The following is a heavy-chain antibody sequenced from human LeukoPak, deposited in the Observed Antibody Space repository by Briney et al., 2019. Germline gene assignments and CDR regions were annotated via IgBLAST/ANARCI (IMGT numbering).Heavy chain of an antibody. CDR1: GFSLSTRGMC. J-gene: IGHJ4*02. CDR3: VRIVVSAARGNYFDH. V-gene: IGHV2-70*11. CDR2: IDWDDDK. D-gene: IGHD2-2*01. Sequence: ESGPTLVNPTQTLTLTCTFSGFSLSTRGMCVSWIRQSPGKALDWLARIDWDDDKHYSPSLKTRLTISKDTSKNQVVLTMTNMDPLDTGTYYCVRIVVSAARGNYFDHWGQGILVTVSS.